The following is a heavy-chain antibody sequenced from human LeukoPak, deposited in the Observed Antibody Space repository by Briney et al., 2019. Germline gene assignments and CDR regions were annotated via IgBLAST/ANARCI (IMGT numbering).Heavy chain of an antibody. V-gene: IGHV4-39*01. J-gene: IGHJ4*02. D-gene: IGHD2-15*01. CDR1: GGSISSSSYY. CDR2: IYYSGST. Sequence: KPSETLSLTCTVSGGSISSSSYYWGWIRQPPGKGLEWIGSIYYSGSTYYNPSLKSRVTISVDTSENQFSLKLSSVTAADTAVYYCATLGFVVVVAATSHFDYWGQGTLVTVSS. CDR3: ATLGFVVVVAATSHFDY.